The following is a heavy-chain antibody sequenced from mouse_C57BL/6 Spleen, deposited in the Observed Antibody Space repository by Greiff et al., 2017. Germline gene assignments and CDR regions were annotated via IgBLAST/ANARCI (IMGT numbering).Heavy chain of an antibody. CDR2: ISGGGGNT. Sequence: DVHLVESGGGLVKPGGSLKLSCAASGFTFSSYTMSWVRQTPEKRLEWVATISGGGGNTYYPDSVKGRFTISRDNAKNTLYLQMSSLRSEDTALYYCARRGYDGYAMDYWGQGTSVTVSS. D-gene: IGHD2-3*01. CDR3: ARRGYDGYAMDY. V-gene: IGHV5-9*01. J-gene: IGHJ4*01. CDR1: GFTFSSYT.